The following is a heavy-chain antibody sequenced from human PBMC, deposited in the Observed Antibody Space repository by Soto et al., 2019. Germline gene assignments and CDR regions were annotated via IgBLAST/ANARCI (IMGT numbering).Heavy chain of an antibody. CDR3: ARPRIAAALEGIDD. J-gene: IGHJ6*02. D-gene: IGHD6-25*01. V-gene: IGHV3-21*01. CDR1: GFSFTRYG. Sequence: PGGSLRLSSAASGFSFTRYGMNWVRQATGKGLEWVSSISSSSSYIYYADSVKRRFTLTRYNAKNSLYLQINSLRAEDTAVDYCARPRIAAALEGIDDWGQGTTVTVSS. CDR2: ISSSSSYI.